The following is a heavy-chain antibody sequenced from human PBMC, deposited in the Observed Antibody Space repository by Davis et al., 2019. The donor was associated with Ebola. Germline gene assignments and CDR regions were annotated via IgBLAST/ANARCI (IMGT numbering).Heavy chain of an antibody. CDR1: GFTFSSYG. D-gene: IGHD5-18*01. CDR2: ISYDGSNK. V-gene: IGHV3-30*03. Sequence: GGSLRLSCAASGFTFSSYGMHWVRQAPGKGLEWVAVISYDGSNKYYPGSVKGRFTISRENAKNSLYLQMNSLRAEDTAVYYCARFVGGRTAMVTNYYYGMDVWGQGTTVTVSS. CDR3: ARFVGGRTAMVTNYYYGMDV. J-gene: IGHJ6*02.